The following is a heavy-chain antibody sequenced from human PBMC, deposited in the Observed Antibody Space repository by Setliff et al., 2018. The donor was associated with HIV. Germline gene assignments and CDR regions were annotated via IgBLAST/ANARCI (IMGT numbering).Heavy chain of an antibody. D-gene: IGHD1-26*01. CDR1: GDSVSSRSYY. J-gene: IGHJ5*02. Sequence: SETLSLTCTVSGDSVSSRSYYWSWIRQPPGKGLEWIGEINHSGSTNYNPSLKSRVTISVDTSKNQFSLKLSSVTAADTAVYYCVRNTVGATMWFDPWGQGTLVTVSS. CDR3: VRNTVGATMWFDP. CDR2: INHSGST. V-gene: IGHV4-61*01.